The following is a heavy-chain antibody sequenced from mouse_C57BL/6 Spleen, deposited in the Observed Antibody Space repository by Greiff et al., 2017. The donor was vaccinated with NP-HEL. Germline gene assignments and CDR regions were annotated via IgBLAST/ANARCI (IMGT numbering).Heavy chain of an antibody. J-gene: IGHJ1*03. Sequence: EVKLMESGPELVKPGASVKISCKASGYSFTGYYMNWVKQSPEKSLEWIGEINPSTGGTTYNQKFKAKATLTVDKSSSTAYMQLKSLTSEDSAVYYCARGPSYDYDNWYFDVWGTGTTVTVSS. D-gene: IGHD2-4*01. CDR2: INPSTGGT. CDR1: GYSFTGYY. CDR3: ARGPSYDYDNWYFDV. V-gene: IGHV1-42*01.